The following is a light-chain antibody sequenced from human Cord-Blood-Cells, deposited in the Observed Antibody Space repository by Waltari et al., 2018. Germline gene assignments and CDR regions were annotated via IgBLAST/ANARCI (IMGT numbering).Light chain of an antibody. Sequence: QSALTQPPSASGSPGQSVTISCTGTSSDVGGYNYVSWYQQHPGKAPKLMIYAVSKRPSGGPDRFSGSKSGNTASLTVSGLQAEDEADYYCSSYAGSNNVVFGGGTKLTVL. CDR2: AVS. CDR1: SSDVGGYNY. V-gene: IGLV2-8*01. J-gene: IGLJ2*01. CDR3: SSYAGSNNVV.